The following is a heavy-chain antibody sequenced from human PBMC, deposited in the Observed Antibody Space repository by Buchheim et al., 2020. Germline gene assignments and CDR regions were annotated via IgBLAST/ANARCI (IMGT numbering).Heavy chain of an antibody. Sequence: EVQLVESGGGLVQPGGSLRLSCAASGFTFSSYDMHWVRQATGKGLEWVSAIGTAGDPYYPGSVKGRFTISRENAKNSLYLPMNSLRAGDTAVYYCARGVRDTAMAPYYYYGMDVWGQGTT. D-gene: IGHD5-18*01. CDR1: GFTFSSYD. CDR2: IGTAGDP. V-gene: IGHV3-13*05. J-gene: IGHJ6*02. CDR3: ARGVRDTAMAPYYYYGMDV.